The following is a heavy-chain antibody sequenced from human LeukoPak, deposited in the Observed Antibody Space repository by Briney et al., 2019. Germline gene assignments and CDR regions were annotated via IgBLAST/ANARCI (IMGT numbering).Heavy chain of an antibody. J-gene: IGHJ5*02. Sequence: ASVKVSCKASGYTFTSYGISLVRQAPGQGLEWMGWISAYNGNTNYAQKLQGRVTMTTDTSTSTAYMELRSLRSDDTAVYYCAIDPQRGIAARPPAWGFDPWGQGTLVTVSS. CDR3: AIDPQRGIAARPPAWGFDP. CDR2: ISAYNGNT. D-gene: IGHD6-6*01. V-gene: IGHV1-18*01. CDR1: GYTFTSYG.